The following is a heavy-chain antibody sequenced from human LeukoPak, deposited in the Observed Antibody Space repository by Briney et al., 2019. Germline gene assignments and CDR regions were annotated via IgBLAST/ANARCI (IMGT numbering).Heavy chain of an antibody. CDR3: ARGNNRREDY. V-gene: IGHV3-66*01. D-gene: IGHD1-14*01. CDR2: IYSGGST. Sequence: GGSLRLSCAASEFSVGSNYMTWVRQAPGKGLEWVSLIYSGGSTYYADSVKGRFTISRDNSKNTLYLQMNSLRAEDMGVYHCARGNNRREDYWGQGTLVTVSS. J-gene: IGHJ4*02. CDR1: EFSVGSNY.